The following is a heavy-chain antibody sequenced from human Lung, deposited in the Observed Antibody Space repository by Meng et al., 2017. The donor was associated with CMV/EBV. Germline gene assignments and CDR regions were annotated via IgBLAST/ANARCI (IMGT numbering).Heavy chain of an antibody. CDR3: ARDVGAGAAGD. J-gene: IGHJ4*02. Sequence: ASVXVSCKASGYTFIDRCIHWVRQAPGQGLQWMGWINPNNGDTNYAQRFQGRVSMTRDTSKGTVYMELSRLTSDDTAIFYCARDVGAGAAGDWGRGTQVTVSS. D-gene: IGHD3-3*01. V-gene: IGHV1-2*02. CDR2: INPNNGDT. CDR1: GYTFIDRC.